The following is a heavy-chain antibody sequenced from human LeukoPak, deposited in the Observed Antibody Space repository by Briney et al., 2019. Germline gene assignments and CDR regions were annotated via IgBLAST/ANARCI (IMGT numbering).Heavy chain of an antibody. Sequence: PSETLSLTCTVSGGSISGYYWSWIRQPAGQGLEWIGRLHSSGSTNYNPSLKSRVTMSVDTSKNQFSLKLTSVTAADTAVYYCARRNWDDAFEIWGQGTMVTVSS. CDR3: ARRNWDDAFEI. V-gene: IGHV4-4*07. CDR2: LHSSGST. CDR1: GGSISGYY. J-gene: IGHJ3*02. D-gene: IGHD7-27*01.